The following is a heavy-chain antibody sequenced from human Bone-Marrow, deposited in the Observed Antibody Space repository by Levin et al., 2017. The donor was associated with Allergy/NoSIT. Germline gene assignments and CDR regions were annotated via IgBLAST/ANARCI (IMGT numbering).Heavy chain of an antibody. J-gene: IGHJ4*02. CDR2: IYNSGST. Sequence: PGGSLRLSCTVSGVSISSYYWSWIRQPPGKGLEWIGYIYNSGSTNYNPSLKSRVTISVDTSKNQFSLKLNSVTAADTAVYYCARGTWIQLPLHWGQGTLVTVSS. CDR3: ARGTWIQLPLH. CDR1: GVSISSYY. V-gene: IGHV4-59*01. D-gene: IGHD5-18*01.